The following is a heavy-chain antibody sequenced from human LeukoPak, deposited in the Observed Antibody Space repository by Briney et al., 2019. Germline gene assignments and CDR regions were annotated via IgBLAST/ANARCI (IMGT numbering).Heavy chain of an antibody. CDR1: RRSIRSYY. Sequence: PSETLSLTCSVSRRSIRSYYWSWIRQPPGKGLEWIGYIYYSGNTNYSPSLKSRVTISVDTSKNQFSLKMSSVTAADTAVYYCAREGRVAGRGYYFDYWGQGTLVTVSS. J-gene: IGHJ4*02. D-gene: IGHD6-19*01. CDR3: AREGRVAGRGYYFDY. V-gene: IGHV4-59*01. CDR2: IYYSGNT.